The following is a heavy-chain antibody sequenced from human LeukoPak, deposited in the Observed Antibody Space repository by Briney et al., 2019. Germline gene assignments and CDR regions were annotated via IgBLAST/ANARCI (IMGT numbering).Heavy chain of an antibody. Sequence: ASVKVSCKASEYTFTSYDINWVRQATGQGLGWMGWMNPNSGNTVYAQKFQGRVTMTRDTSISTAYMELSSLRSEDTAMYYCARELINFHDHTNTGFFDSWGQGTLVTVSS. CDR2: MNPNSGNT. D-gene: IGHD1-14*01. V-gene: IGHV1-8*01. CDR3: ARELINFHDHTNTGFFDS. J-gene: IGHJ4*02. CDR1: EYTFTSYD.